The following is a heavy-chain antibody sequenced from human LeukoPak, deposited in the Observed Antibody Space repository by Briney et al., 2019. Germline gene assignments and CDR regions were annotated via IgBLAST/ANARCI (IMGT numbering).Heavy chain of an antibody. V-gene: IGHV3-7*01. CDR1: GFTFSSYD. Sequence: GGSLRLSCAASGFTFSSYDMSWVRQAPGKGLEWVANIKQDGSEKYYVDSVKGRFTISRDNAKNSLYLQMNSLRAEDTAVYYCARDPDSSHMMDVWGKGTTVTVSS. CDR3: ARDPDSSHMMDV. J-gene: IGHJ6*04. D-gene: IGHD6-19*01. CDR2: IKQDGSEK.